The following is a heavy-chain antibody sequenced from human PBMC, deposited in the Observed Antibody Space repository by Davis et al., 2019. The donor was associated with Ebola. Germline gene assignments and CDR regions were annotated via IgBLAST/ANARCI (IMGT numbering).Heavy chain of an antibody. D-gene: IGHD2-2*01. V-gene: IGHV3-64*01. CDR3: PRSGCDSSTSCYLRRAFDI. CDR1: GFTFSSYA. CDR2: ISSNGGST. Sequence: GESLKISCAASGFTFSSYAMHWVRQAPGKGLEYVSAISSNGGSTYYANSVKGRFTISRDNSKNTLYLQMGSLRAEDMAVYYCPRSGCDSSTSCYLRRAFDIWGQGTMVTVSS. J-gene: IGHJ3*02.